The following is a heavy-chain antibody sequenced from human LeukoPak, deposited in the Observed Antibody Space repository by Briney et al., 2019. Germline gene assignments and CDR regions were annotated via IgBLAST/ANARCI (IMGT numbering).Heavy chain of an antibody. D-gene: IGHD6-19*01. CDR2: IYSGGST. J-gene: IGHJ4*02. V-gene: IGHV3-66*01. CDR1: GFTVSSDY. Sequence: GGSLRLSCAASGFTVSSDYMSWVRQTPGQGLEWVSVIYSGGSTYYADSVKGRFTISRDDSKNTLYLQMNSQRAEDTAVYYCARKGGSGWLFDYWGQGTLVTVSS. CDR3: ARKGGSGWLFDY.